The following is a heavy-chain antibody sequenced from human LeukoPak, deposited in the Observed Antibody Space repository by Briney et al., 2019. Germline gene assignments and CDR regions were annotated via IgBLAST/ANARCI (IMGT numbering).Heavy chain of an antibody. Sequence: KTSETLSLTCTVSGGSISSSSYYWGWIRQPPGKGLEWIGNIYYSGSTYYNPSLKSRVTISVDTSKNQFSLKLSSVTAADTAVYYCASYSGTTNDAFDIWGQGTMVTVSS. CDR1: GGSISSSSYY. J-gene: IGHJ3*02. CDR2: IYYSGST. V-gene: IGHV4-39*01. CDR3: ASYSGTTNDAFDI. D-gene: IGHD1-26*01.